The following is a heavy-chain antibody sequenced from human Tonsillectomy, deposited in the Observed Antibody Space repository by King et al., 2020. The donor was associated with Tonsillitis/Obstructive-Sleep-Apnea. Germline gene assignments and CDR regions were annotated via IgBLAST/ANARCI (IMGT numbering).Heavy chain of an antibody. CDR1: GFTFSSYS. J-gene: IGHJ5*02. CDR3: ARGGAAPSGGRLDP. D-gene: IGHD6-6*01. V-gene: IGHV3-21*01. CDR2: ISSSSSFK. Sequence: EPQLVQSGGGLVKPGGSLRLSCVCSGFTFSSYSVNWVRQAPGKGLEWVSSISSSSSFKFYADSVKGRFTISRDNAKNSVYLQMNSLRAEDTALYYCARGGAAPSGGRLDPWGQGTLVTVSS.